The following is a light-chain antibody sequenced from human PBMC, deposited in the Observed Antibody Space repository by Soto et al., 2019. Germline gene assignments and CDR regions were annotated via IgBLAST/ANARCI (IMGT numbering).Light chain of an antibody. V-gene: IGLV4-69*01. J-gene: IGLJ2*01. CDR2: LNSDGSH. CDR3: QTWVTAIHDVV. CDR1: SGHSSYA. Sequence: QAVLTQSPSASASLGASVKLTCTLSSGHSSYAIAWHQQQPEKGPRYLMKLNSDGSHSKGDGIPDRFSGSSSGTERHLTISSLQSEDEADYYCQTWVTAIHDVVFGGGTKLTVL.